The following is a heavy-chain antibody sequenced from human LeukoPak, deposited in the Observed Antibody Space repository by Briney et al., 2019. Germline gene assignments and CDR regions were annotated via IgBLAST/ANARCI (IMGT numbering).Heavy chain of an antibody. D-gene: IGHD6-19*01. Sequence: SETLSLTCTVSGVSISNYWSWIRQPAGKGLEWIGRIYTSGSTNYNPSLKSRVTMSVDTSKNQFSLKLSSVTAADTAVYYCARGRAVTKTNIGSGWYRVFDYWGQGTLVTVSS. J-gene: IGHJ4*02. V-gene: IGHV4-4*07. CDR3: ARGRAVTKTNIGSGWYRVFDY. CDR1: GVSISNY. CDR2: IYTSGST.